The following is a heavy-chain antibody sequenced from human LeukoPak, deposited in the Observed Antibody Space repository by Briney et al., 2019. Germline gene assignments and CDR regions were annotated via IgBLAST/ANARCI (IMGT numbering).Heavy chain of an antibody. D-gene: IGHD3-10*01. Sequence: PGGSLRLSCAAAGFTFSSYWMSWVRQAPGKGLEWVANIKPDGSEKYYVDSVKGRFTISRDNAKNSLYLQMNSLRAEDTAVYYCAREAMVRGVYYYYYYMDVWGKGTTVTVSS. CDR1: GFTFSSYW. CDR3: AREAMVRGVYYYYYYMDV. V-gene: IGHV3-7*01. CDR2: IKPDGSEK. J-gene: IGHJ6*03.